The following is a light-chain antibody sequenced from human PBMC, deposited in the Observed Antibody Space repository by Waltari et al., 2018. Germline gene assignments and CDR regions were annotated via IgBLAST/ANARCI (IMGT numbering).Light chain of an antibody. CDR2: KAS. J-gene: IGKJ2*01. CDR3: QQYDAYPYT. CDR1: QSISDW. V-gene: IGKV1-5*03. Sequence: QFPATLSASVGDRVTITCRASQSISDWLAWFQQKPGKAPKLLIYKASTLHTGVPSRFSGSGSGSEFTLTINSLQADDFATYFCQQYDAYPYTFGQGTKLEI.